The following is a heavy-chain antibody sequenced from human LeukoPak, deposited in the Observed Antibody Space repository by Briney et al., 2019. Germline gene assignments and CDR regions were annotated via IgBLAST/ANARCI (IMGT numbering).Heavy chain of an antibody. CDR2: IYYSGST. V-gene: IGHV4-31*03. D-gene: IGHD5-12*01. Sequence: PSQTLSLTCTVSGGSISSGGYYWSWIRQHPGKGLEWIGYIYYSGSTYYNPSLKSRVTISVDTSKNQFSLKLSSVTAADTAVYYCARCDIGLYGMDVWGQGTTVTVSS. J-gene: IGHJ6*02. CDR3: ARCDIGLYGMDV. CDR1: GGSISSGGYY.